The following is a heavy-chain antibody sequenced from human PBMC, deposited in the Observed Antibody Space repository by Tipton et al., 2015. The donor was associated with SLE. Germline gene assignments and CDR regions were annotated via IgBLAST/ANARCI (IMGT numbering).Heavy chain of an antibody. CDR1: GGSISSGSYY. J-gene: IGHJ3*02. D-gene: IGHD2-15*01. CDR2: IHTSGST. Sequence: TLSLTCTVSGGSISSGSYYWSWIRQPAGKGLEWIGRIHTSGSTNYHPSLKSRVTISVDTSKNQFSLKLTSVTAADTAVYYCARNRGGYCSGGSCYGLDIWGQGTMVTVSS. CDR3: ARNRGGYCSGGSCYGLDI. V-gene: IGHV4-61*02.